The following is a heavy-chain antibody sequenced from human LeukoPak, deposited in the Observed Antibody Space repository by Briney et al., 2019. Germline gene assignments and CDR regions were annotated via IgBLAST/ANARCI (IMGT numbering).Heavy chain of an antibody. CDR2: IYYSGST. V-gene: IGHV4-39*01. CDR3: ARQRNWFDP. CDR1: GGSISSSSYY. Sequence: SETLSLTCTVSGGSISSSSYYWGWIRQPPGKGLEWIGSIYYSGSTYYNPSLKSRVTISVDTSKNQFSLKLSSVTAADTAVYYCARQRNWFDPWGQGTLVTVSS. J-gene: IGHJ5*02.